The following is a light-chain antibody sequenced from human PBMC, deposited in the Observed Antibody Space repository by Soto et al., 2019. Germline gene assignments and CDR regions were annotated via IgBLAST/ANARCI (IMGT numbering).Light chain of an antibody. V-gene: IGKV3-20*01. CDR3: QQYGSSPPLS. CDR1: QTVSITY. Sequence: EIVLTPSPGTLSLSPGERATLSGRASQTVSITYLTWYQQKPGQAPRLLIFGASKRATGIPDRFSGSGSGRDFTLTISGLEPEDFAVYHCQQYGSSPPLSFGGGTKVDIK. J-gene: IGKJ4*01. CDR2: GAS.